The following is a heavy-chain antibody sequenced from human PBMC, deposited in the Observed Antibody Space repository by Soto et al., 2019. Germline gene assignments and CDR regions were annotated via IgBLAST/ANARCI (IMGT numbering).Heavy chain of an antibody. Sequence: QLQLQESGSGLVKPSQTLSLTCAVSGASISSGGYSWSWIRQPPGKGLEWIGNIYHSGSTYYNPSLKSRVTISVDGSKNQFSRKLSSVTAADTAVYYCARASYSGYDFDYWGQGTLVTVSS. CDR1: GASISSGGYS. CDR3: ARASYSGYDFDY. V-gene: IGHV4-30-2*01. D-gene: IGHD5-12*01. J-gene: IGHJ4*02. CDR2: IYHSGST.